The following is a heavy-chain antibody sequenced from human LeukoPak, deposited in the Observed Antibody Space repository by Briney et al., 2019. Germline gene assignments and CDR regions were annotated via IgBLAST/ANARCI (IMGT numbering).Heavy chain of an antibody. Sequence: ALVKVSCKASGYTFTGYYMHWVRQAPGQGLEWMGRINPNSGGTNYAQKFQGRVTMTRDTSISTAYMELSRLRSDGTAVYYCARERGYCSGGSCPGAFDIWGQGTMVTVSS. J-gene: IGHJ3*02. CDR3: ARERGYCSGGSCPGAFDI. V-gene: IGHV1-2*06. D-gene: IGHD2-15*01. CDR2: INPNSGGT. CDR1: GYTFTGYY.